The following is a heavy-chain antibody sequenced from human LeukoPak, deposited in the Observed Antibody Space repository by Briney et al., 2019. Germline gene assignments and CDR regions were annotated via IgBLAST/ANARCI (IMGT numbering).Heavy chain of an antibody. D-gene: IGHD6-19*01. CDR2: VSGDGTTT. V-gene: IGHV3-74*01. CDR1: GITISRYW. J-gene: IGHJ4*02. Sequence: GGSLRLSCAASGITISRYWMHWIRQAPGKGLVWVSRVSGDGTTTNYAHSVKGRFTISRDNAKNTMSLQMTSLRAEDTAVYYCTMFTSGWDWGQGTLVTVSS. CDR3: TMFTSGWD.